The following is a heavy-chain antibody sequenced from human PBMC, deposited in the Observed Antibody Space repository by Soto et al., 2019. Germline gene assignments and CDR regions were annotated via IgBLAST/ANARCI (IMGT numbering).Heavy chain of an antibody. D-gene: IGHD6-13*01. V-gene: IGHV1-69*06. CDR3: ARAADRYNSPGTHYYGMDV. CDR1: GGTFSSYA. CDR2: IIPIFGTA. J-gene: IGHJ6*02. Sequence: SVKVSFKASGGTFSSYAISWVRQAPGQGLEWMGGIIPIFGTANYAQKFQGRVTITADKSTSTAYMELSSLRSEDTAVYYCARAADRYNSPGTHYYGMDVWGQGTTVTVS.